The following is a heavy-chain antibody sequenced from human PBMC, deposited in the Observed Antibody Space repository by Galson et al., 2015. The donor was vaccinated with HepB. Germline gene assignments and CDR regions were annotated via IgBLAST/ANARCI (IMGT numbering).Heavy chain of an antibody. CDR2: ISTYNDNT. D-gene: IGHD3-9*01. V-gene: IGHV1-18*01. CDR3: ARARYPTSPPDS. J-gene: IGHJ5*01. CDR1: GYSFNNNG. Sequence: SVKVSCKAAGYSFNNNGVSWVRQAPGQGLEWVGWISTYNDNTNYAQMVQGRVSLTTDTSTNTAYMELRSLGIDDTAVYYCARARYPTSPPDSWGQGTLVTVSS.